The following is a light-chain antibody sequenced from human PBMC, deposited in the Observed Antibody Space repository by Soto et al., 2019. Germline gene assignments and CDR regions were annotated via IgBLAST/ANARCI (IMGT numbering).Light chain of an antibody. CDR2: DTS. J-gene: IGKJ1*01. Sequence: EIVMTQSPGTLSLSPGERATLSCRASQSVSSNYLAWYQQKPGQARRLLIYDTSIRATGIPARFSGSGSGTDFTLTISSLQPDDFATYYCQQYNSYWTFGQGTKVDIK. CDR3: QQYNSYWT. V-gene: IGKV3-20*01. CDR1: QSVSSNY.